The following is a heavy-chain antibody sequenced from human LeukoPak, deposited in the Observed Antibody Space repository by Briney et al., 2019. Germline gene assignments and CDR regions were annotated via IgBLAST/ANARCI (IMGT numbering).Heavy chain of an antibody. CDR3: ASGLPRYCSGGSCLAFDY. Sequence: PGRSLRLSCAASGFTFSSYGMHWVRQAPGKGLEWVAVISYDGSNKYYADSVKGRFTISRDNSKNTLYPQMNSLRAEDTAVYYCASGLPRYCSGGSCLAFDYWGQGTLVTVSS. CDR2: ISYDGSNK. V-gene: IGHV3-30-3*01. CDR1: GFTFSSYG. J-gene: IGHJ4*02. D-gene: IGHD2-15*01.